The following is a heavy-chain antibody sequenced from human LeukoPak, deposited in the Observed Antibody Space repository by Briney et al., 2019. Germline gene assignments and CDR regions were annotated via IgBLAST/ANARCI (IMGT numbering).Heavy chain of an antibody. D-gene: IGHD5-18*01. J-gene: IGHJ6*04. CDR1: GFTFSSYS. CDR3: ARDTGMVSSDYGLDV. V-gene: IGHV3-21*01. Sequence: EGSLRLSCAASGFTFSSYSMNWVRQAPGKGLEWVSYISGSSSYIYYADSVKGRFTISRDNAKNSLYLQMNSLRAEDTAVYFCARDTGMVSSDYGLDVWGKGTTVIVSS. CDR2: ISGSSSYI.